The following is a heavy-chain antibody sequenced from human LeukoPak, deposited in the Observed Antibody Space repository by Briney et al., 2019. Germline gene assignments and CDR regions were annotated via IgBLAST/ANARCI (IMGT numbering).Heavy chain of an antibody. J-gene: IGHJ4*02. D-gene: IGHD7-27*01. V-gene: IGHV4-30-2*01. CDR3: ARWFPGDRYFDY. Sequence: SETLSLTCTVSGGSISSGGYYWSWIRQPPGKGLEWIGYIYHSGSTYYNPSLKSRVTISVDRSKNQFSLKLSSVTAADTAVYYWARWFPGDRYFDYGAQEPLVTVPS. CDR1: GGSISSGGYY. CDR2: IYHSGST.